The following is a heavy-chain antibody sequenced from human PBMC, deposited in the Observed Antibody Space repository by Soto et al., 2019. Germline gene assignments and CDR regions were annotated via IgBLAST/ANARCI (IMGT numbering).Heavy chain of an antibody. CDR3: ARDHLRYFDWFPPYGMDV. CDR1: GYTFTGYY. CDR2: INPNSGGT. V-gene: IGHV1-2*02. Sequence: VASLKVSCKASGYTFTGYYMHWVRQAPGQGLEWMGWINPNSGGTNYAQKFQGRVTMTRDTSISTACMELSRLRSDDTAVYYCARDHLRYFDWFPPYGMDVWGQGTTVTVSS. D-gene: IGHD3-9*01. J-gene: IGHJ6*02.